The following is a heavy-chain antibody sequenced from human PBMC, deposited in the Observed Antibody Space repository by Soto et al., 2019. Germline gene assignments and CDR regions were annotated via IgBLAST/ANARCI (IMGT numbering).Heavy chain of an antibody. Sequence: PSETLSLTCTVSGGSISSGGYYWSWIRQHPGKGLEWIGYIYYSGSTYYNPSLKSRVTISVDTSKNQFSLKLSSVTAADTAVYYCARDHYDSSGYFDYWGQGTLVTVSS. J-gene: IGHJ4*02. CDR3: ARDHYDSSGYFDY. D-gene: IGHD3-22*01. CDR2: IYYSGST. V-gene: IGHV4-31*03. CDR1: GGSISSGGYY.